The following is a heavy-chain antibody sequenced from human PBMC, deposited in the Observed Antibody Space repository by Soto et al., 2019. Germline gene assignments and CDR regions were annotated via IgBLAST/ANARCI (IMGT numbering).Heavy chain of an antibody. V-gene: IGHV3-23*01. J-gene: IGHJ4*02. CDR3: AKKVNSGSVGQFFDY. CDR1: GFTFSSYS. D-gene: IGHD3-10*01. CDR2: FRSGGDDDTT. Sequence: EVQLLESGGGLVQPGGSLRLSCAASGFTFSSYSMSWVRQAPGKGLEWVSGFRSGGDDDTTYYADSVRGRFTISRDNSKNTLFLQVHSLRAEDTAIYYCAKKVNSGSVGQFFDYWGQGTLVTVSS.